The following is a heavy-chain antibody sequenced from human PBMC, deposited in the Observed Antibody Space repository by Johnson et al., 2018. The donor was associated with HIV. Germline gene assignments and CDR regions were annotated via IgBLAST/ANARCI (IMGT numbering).Heavy chain of an antibody. J-gene: IGHJ3*02. D-gene: IGHD2-2*01. CDR2: TPGGDGGT. V-gene: IGHV3-23*04. Sequence: MQLVESGGGLVQPGGSLRVSCAASGFKYAASGLAFSNYAVKWVSHTPGGDGGTSFADSVRGRYIISRDNSKNTLYLQMNSLRAEDTAVYYCARDRCSSTTCLDAFDIWGQGTMVTVSS. CDR3: ARDRCSSTTCLDAFDI. CDR1: GFKYAA.